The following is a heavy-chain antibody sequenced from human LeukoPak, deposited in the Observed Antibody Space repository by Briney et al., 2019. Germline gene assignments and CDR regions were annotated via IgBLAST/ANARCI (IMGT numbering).Heavy chain of an antibody. V-gene: IGHV4-61*02. D-gene: IGHD3-3*01. J-gene: IGHJ4*02. CDR3: AREGEGLWSGYYPYFDY. Sequence: SETLSLTCTLSGGSTSSGSYYWGWIRQPAGKGLEWIGRIYTSGSTNYNPSLKRRVTISVDPSKNQFSLKLSSVTAADTAVYYCAREGEGLWSGYYPYFDYWGQGTLVTVSS. CDR1: GGSTSSGSYY. CDR2: IYTSGST.